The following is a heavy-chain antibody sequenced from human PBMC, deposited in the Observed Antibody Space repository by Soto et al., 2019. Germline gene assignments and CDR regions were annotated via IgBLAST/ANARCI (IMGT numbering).Heavy chain of an antibody. J-gene: IGHJ3*02. CDR2: IYPGDSDT. D-gene: IGHD3-16*01. CDR1: GYSFTRYW. Sequence: ECLRIPCTVSGYSFTRYWIGWVRQMPGKGLEWMGIIYPGDSDTRYSPSFQGQVAISADKSISTAYLQWSSLKASDTAMYYCASERGRYHDALDRWGQGPMVIVSS. CDR3: ASERGRYHDALDR. V-gene: IGHV5-51*01.